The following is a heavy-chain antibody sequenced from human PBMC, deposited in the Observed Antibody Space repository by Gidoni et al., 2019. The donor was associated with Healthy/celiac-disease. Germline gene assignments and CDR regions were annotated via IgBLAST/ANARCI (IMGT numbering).Heavy chain of an antibody. CDR3: ARKRGYSYGPIGY. V-gene: IGHV3-7*01. D-gene: IGHD5-18*01. CDR1: GVTFSSYW. J-gene: IGHJ4*02. Sequence: EVQLVESGGGLVQPGGSLRLSCAASGVTFSSYWLSWVRQAPGKGLEWVANIKQDGSEKYYVDSVKGRFTISRDNAKNSLYLQMNSLRAEDTAVYYCARKRGYSYGPIGYWGQGTLVTVSS. CDR2: IKQDGSEK.